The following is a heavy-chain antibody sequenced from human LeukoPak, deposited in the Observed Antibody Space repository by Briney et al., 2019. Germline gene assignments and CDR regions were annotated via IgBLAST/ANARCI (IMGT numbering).Heavy chain of an antibody. D-gene: IGHD2-2*01. CDR2: IRYDGSNK. CDR1: GFTFSNYG. V-gene: IGHV3-30*02. J-gene: IGHJ3*02. CDR3: AKAGHIVVVPARGAFDI. Sequence: GGSLRLSCAASGFTFSNYGMHWVRQAPGKGLEWVAFIRYDGSNKNYADSVKGRFTISRDNSKNTLYLQMNSLRAKDTAVYYCAKAGHIVVVPARGAFDIWGQGTMVTVSS.